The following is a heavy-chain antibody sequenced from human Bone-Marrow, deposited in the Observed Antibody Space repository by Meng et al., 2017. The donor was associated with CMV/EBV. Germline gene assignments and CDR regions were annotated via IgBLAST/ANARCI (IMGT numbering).Heavy chain of an antibody. J-gene: IGHJ4*02. D-gene: IGHD3-3*01. CDR3: TTAGGYYDFWNGTMEASDSDF. Sequence: GGSLRLSCAASGFTFSYAWMSWVRQDPGKGLEWVGRIKSKTDGGTTDYAAPVKGSFTISRDDSINTVYLQMNSLKTEDTAVYYCTTAGGYYDFWNGTMEASDSDFWGQGTLVTVSS. V-gene: IGHV3-15*01. CDR1: GFTFSYAW. CDR2: IKSKTDGGTT.